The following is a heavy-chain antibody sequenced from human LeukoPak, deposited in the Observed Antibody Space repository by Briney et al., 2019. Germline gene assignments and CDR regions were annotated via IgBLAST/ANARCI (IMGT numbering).Heavy chain of an antibody. V-gene: IGHV4-39*07. J-gene: IGHJ6*03. CDR3: ARDLTREGFGYYYYYVDV. Sequence: PSETLSLTCTVSGGSISSSSYYWGWIRQPPGKGLEWIGSIYYSGSTYYNPSLKSRVTISVDTSKNQFSLKLSSVTAADTAVYYCARDLTREGFGYYYYYVDVWGKGTTVTVSS. CDR2: IYYSGST. CDR1: GGSISSSSYY. D-gene: IGHD3-16*01.